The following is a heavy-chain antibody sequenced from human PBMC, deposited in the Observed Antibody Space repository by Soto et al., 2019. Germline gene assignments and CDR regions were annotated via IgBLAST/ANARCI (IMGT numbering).Heavy chain of an antibody. Sequence: GGSLRLSCAASGITFGSYGMHWVRQAPGKXLEWVAVISYDGSNKYYADSVKGRFTISRDNSKNTLYLQMNSLRAEDTAVYYCAKDLKIGDFWSGYSPYGMDVWGQGTTVTVSS. CDR3: AKDLKIGDFWSGYSPYGMDV. J-gene: IGHJ6*02. V-gene: IGHV3-30*18. D-gene: IGHD3-3*01. CDR2: ISYDGSNK. CDR1: GITFGSYG.